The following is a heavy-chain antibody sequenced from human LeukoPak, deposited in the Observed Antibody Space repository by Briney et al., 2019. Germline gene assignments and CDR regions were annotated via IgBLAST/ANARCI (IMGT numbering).Heavy chain of an antibody. CDR1: GNYW. J-gene: IGHJ4*02. CDR2: INSDGSWT. V-gene: IGHV3-74*01. CDR3: VSFYETY. D-gene: IGHD2-2*01. Sequence: GGSLRLSCAASGNYWMHWVRQAPGKGLVWVSHINSDGSWTTYADSVKGRFTISKDNAKNTVYLQMNNLRAEDTAVYYCVSFYETYWGRGTLVTVSS.